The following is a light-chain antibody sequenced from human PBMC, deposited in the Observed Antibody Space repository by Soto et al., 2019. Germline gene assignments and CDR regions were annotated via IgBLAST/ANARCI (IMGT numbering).Light chain of an antibody. CDR2: EVT. Sequence: QSALTQPASVSGSPGQSITISCTGTSSDVGGYNYVSWYQQHPGKAPKLMIYEVTNRPSGISNRFSGSKSGNTASLTISGLQAEDEADYACSSYTSSSTFPRVFGTGTKLTVL. CDR1: SSDVGGYNY. V-gene: IGLV2-14*01. CDR3: SSYTSSSTFPRV. J-gene: IGLJ1*01.